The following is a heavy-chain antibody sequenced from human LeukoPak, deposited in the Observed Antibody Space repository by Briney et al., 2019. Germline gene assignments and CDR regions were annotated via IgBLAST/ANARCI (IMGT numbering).Heavy chain of an antibody. J-gene: IGHJ4*02. CDR2: IFYSGST. D-gene: IGHD3-16*02. CDR3: TRVSIHGYSDY. CDR1: GCSISSYY. V-gene: IGHV4-59*01. Sequence: SETLSLTCTVSGCSISSYYWSWIRQPPGKGLEWIGYIFYSGSTKYNPSLKSRVSISVDMSRSQFSLKLNSVTAADPAMYYCTRVSIHGYSDYWGQGTLVTVSS.